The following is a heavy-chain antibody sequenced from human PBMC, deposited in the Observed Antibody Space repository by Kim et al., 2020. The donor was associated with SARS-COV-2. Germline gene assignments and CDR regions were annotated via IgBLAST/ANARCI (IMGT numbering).Heavy chain of an antibody. V-gene: IGHV1-18*01. CDR3: ARDGGLMTTVTTHAFDI. CDR2: ISAYNGNT. J-gene: IGHJ3*02. Sequence: ASVKVSCKASGYTFYQLCISWVRQAPGQGLEWMGWISAYNGNTNYAQKLQGRVTMTTDTSTSTAYMELRSLRSDDTAVYYCARDGGLMTTVTTHAFDIWGQGTMVTVSS. D-gene: IGHD4-17*01. CDR1: GYTFYQLC.